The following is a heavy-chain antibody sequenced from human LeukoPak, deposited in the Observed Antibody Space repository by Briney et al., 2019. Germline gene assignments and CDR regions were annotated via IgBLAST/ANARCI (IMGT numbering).Heavy chain of an antibody. CDR3: ARQRIAAAGPDY. D-gene: IGHD6-13*01. CDR1: GGSISSSSYY. V-gene: IGHV4-39*01. Sequence: PSETLFLTCTVSGGSISSSSYYWGWIRQPPGKGLEWIGSIYHSGSTYYNPSLKSRVTISVDTSKNQFSLKLSSVTAADTAVYYCARQRIAAAGPDYWGQGTLVTVSS. CDR2: IYHSGST. J-gene: IGHJ4*02.